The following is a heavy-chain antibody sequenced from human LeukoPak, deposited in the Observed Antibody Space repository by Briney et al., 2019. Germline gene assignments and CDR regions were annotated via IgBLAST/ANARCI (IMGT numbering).Heavy chain of an antibody. V-gene: IGHV1-69*04. CDR2: IIPILGIA. CDR3: AKTTVVAHFDY. J-gene: IGHJ4*02. CDR1: GGTFSSYA. D-gene: IGHD4-17*01. Sequence: SVKVPCKASGGTFSSYAISWVRQAPGQGLEWMGRIIPILGIANYAQKFQGRVTITADKSTSTAYMELSSLRSEDTAVYYCAKTTVVAHFDYWGQGTLVTVSS.